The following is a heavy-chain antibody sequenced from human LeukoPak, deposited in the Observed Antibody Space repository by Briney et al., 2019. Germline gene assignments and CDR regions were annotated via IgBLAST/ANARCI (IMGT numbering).Heavy chain of an antibody. CDR2: ISSNGGST. V-gene: IGHV3-64*01. D-gene: IGHD4-23*01. CDR3: VKDPGLGGERDY. J-gene: IGHJ4*02. CDR1: GFTFSSYA. Sequence: GGSLRLSCAASGFTFSSYAMHWVRQAPGKGLEYVSAISSNGGSTYYANSVKGRFTISRDNSKNTLYLQMNSLRPEDTAVYYCVKDPGLGGERDYWGQGTLVTVSS.